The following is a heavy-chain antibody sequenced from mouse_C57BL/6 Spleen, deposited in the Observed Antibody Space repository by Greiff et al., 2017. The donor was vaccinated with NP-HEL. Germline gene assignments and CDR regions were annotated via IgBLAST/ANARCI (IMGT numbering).Heavy chain of an antibody. CDR1: GYTFTSYW. J-gene: IGHJ1*03. V-gene: IGHV1-69*01. CDR3: ARDGYRYFEV. Sequence: QVQLQQPGAELVMPGASVKLSCKASGYTFTSYWMHWVKQRPGQGLEWIGEIDPSDSYTNYNQKFKGKSTLTVDKSSSTAYMQLSSLTSEDSAVYYCARDGYRYFEVWGTGTTVTVSS. CDR2: IDPSDSYT. D-gene: IGHD2-3*01.